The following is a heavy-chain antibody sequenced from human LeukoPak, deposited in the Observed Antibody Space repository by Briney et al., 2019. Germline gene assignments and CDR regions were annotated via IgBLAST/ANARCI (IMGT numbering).Heavy chain of an antibody. CDR1: GGSFSDYH. D-gene: IGHD1-26*01. Sequence: SETLSLTCAVYGGSFSDYHWSWIRQPPGKGLEWIGEINHSGTTKYNPSLKSRVTISVDTSKNQFSLKLGSVTAADTGVYYCARRPPNSGRYDGPSGLDYWGQGTLVTVSS. J-gene: IGHJ4*02. V-gene: IGHV4-34*01. CDR3: ARRPPNSGRYDGPSGLDY. CDR2: INHSGTT.